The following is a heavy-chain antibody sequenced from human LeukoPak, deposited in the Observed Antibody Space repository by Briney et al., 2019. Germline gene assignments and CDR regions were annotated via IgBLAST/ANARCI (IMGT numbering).Heavy chain of an antibody. CDR3: ARGSYDFWSGYYYYYMDV. CDR2: IYYSGST. Sequence: SETLSLTCTVSGGSISSYYWSWIRQPPGKGLEWIGYIYYSGSTNYNPSLKSRVTMSVDTSKNQFSLKLSSVTAADTAVYYCARGSYDFWSGYYYYYMDVWGKGTTVTVSS. V-gene: IGHV4-59*01. J-gene: IGHJ6*03. D-gene: IGHD3-3*01. CDR1: GGSISSYY.